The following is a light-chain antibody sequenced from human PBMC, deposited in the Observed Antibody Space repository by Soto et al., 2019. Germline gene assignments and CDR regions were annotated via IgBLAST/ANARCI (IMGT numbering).Light chain of an antibody. CDR3: CSYAGDYIFV. J-gene: IGLJ1*01. Sequence: QSVLTQPRSVSGSPGQSVTISCTGTSGDVGCYNYVSWYQQHPGKAPKLIIYDVTQRPSGVPDRFSGSKSGNTASLTISGLQAEDEVDYYCCSYAGDYIFVFXTGTKVTVL. CDR2: DVT. CDR1: SGDVGCYNY. V-gene: IGLV2-11*01.